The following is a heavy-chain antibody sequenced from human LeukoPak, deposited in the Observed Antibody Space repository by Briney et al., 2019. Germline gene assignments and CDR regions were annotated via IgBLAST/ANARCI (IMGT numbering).Heavy chain of an antibody. D-gene: IGHD3-10*01. J-gene: IGHJ4*02. V-gene: IGHV1-18*04. CDR3: VIVGGSGSYIDY. Sequence: EASVKVSCKASGYTFTSYGIRWVRQAPGQGLEWMGWISAYNGNTNYAQKLQGRVTMTTDTSTSTAYMELRSLRSDDTAVYYCVIVGGSGSYIDYWGQGNLGTVSS. CDR2: ISAYNGNT. CDR1: GYTFTSYG.